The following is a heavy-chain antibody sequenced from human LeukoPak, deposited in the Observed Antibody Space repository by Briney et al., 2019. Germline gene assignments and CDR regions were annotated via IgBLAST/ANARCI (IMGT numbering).Heavy chain of an antibody. CDR2: ISSSSSTI. V-gene: IGHV3-48*02. Sequence: SGGSLRLSCAASGFTFSDYSMDWVRQAPGKGLEWVSYISSSSSTIYYADSVKGRFTISRDNAKKSLYLQMNSLRDEDTAVYYCASVTEGYWGQGTLVTVSS. CDR1: GFTFSDYS. D-gene: IGHD2-21*02. CDR3: ASVTEGY. J-gene: IGHJ4*01.